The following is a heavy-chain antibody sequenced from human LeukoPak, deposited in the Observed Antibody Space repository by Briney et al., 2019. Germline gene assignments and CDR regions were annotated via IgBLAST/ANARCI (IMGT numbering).Heavy chain of an antibody. CDR1: GFTFSSYA. CDR3: AKAPVTTCRGAFCYPFDY. Sequence: PGGSLRLSCAASGFTFSSYAMSWVRQAPGKGLEWVSAISDSGGSTYYADSVKGRFTISRDNSKNTLYLQMNSLRAEDTAVYYCAKAPVTTCRGAFCYPFDYWGLGTLVTVSS. V-gene: IGHV3-23*01. D-gene: IGHD2-15*01. J-gene: IGHJ4*02. CDR2: ISDSGGST.